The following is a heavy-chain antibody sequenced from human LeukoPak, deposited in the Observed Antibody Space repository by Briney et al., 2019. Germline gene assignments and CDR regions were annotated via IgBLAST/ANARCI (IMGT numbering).Heavy chain of an antibody. J-gene: IGHJ4*02. CDR2: IKQDGSEK. D-gene: IGHD3-10*01. CDR1: GFTFSSYW. Sequence: PRGSLRLSCAASGFTFSSYWMSWVRQAPGKGLEWVANIKQDGSEKYYVDSVKGRFTISRDNAKNSLYLQMNSLRAEDTAVYYCARDHLWFGESEFDYWGQGTLVTVSS. CDR3: ARDHLWFGESEFDY. V-gene: IGHV3-7*01.